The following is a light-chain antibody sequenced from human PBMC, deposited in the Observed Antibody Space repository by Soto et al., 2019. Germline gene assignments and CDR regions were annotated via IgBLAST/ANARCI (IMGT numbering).Light chain of an antibody. J-gene: IGKJ1*01. CDR3: HQRQSWPRT. CDR2: YTS. CDR1: QYVGTR. V-gene: IGKV3-11*01. Sequence: EIVLTQSPATLSLSLGERATLSCRASQYVGTRLAWYQHKPGQAPRLLIYYTSNRATGIPARFSGSGSGTDFTLTINSLAPEDFAIYYCHQRQSWPRTFGQGTKVDIK.